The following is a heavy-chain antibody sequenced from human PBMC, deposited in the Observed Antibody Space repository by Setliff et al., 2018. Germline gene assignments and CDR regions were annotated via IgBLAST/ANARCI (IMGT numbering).Heavy chain of an antibody. Sequence: PSETLSLTCAVFDGSFSDYYWSWIRQPPGKGLEWIGEINHYGSTKYKSSLKSRVTISVDTPKNQSSLKLHSVTAADTAIYYCARRWNFGPYGSGIHDGFDMWGEGTMVTVSS. D-gene: IGHD3-10*01. J-gene: IGHJ3*02. CDR3: ARRWNFGPYGSGIHDGFDM. V-gene: IGHV4-34*01. CDR1: DGSFSDYY. CDR2: INHYGST.